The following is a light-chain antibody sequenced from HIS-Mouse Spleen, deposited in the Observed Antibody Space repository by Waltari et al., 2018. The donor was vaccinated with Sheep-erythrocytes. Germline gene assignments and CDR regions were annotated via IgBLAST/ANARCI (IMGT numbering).Light chain of an antibody. CDR2: DAS. CDR3: QQRSNWYT. J-gene: IGKJ2*01. CDR1: QSVSSY. V-gene: IGKV3-11*01. Sequence: EIVLTQSPATLSLSPGERATLSCRASQSVSSYLAWYQQKPGQAPRLLIYDASNRATVIPARFSCSGSGTDFTLTISSLEPEDFAVYYCQQRSNWYTFGQGTKLEIK.